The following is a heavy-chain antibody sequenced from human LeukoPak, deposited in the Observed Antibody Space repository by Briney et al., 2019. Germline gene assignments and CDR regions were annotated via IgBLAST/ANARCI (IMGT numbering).Heavy chain of an antibody. Sequence: PSETLSLTCTVSGGSISSYYWSWVRQPPGKGLEWIGYIYYSGSTNYNPSLKSRLTISVDTPKNQFSMKVSSVTDADTAVYYCARDRSWFDPWGQGTLVTVSS. J-gene: IGHJ5*02. CDR3: ARDRSWFDP. V-gene: IGHV4-59*01. CDR2: IYYSGST. CDR1: GGSISSYY.